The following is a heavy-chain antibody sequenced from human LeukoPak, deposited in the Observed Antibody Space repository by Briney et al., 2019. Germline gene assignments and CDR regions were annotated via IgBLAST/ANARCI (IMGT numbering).Heavy chain of an antibody. Sequence: SETLSFTCTVSGGSISSHYWSWIRQPPGKGLEWIGYIYYSGSTNYNPSLKSRVTISVDTSKNQFSLKLSSVTAADTAVYYCARTVSPQYYDFWSGYFPYYYMDDWGKGTTVTVSS. CDR2: IYYSGST. CDR3: ARTVSPQYYDFWSGYFPYYYMDD. CDR1: GGSISSHY. V-gene: IGHV4-59*11. J-gene: IGHJ6*03. D-gene: IGHD3-3*01.